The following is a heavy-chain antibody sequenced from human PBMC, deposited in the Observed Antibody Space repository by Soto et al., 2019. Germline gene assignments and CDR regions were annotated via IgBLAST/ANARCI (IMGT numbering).Heavy chain of an antibody. V-gene: IGHV4-34*01. CDR1: GGSFSGYY. Sequence: SETLSLTCAVYGGSFSGYYWSWIRQPPGKGLEWIGEINHSGSTNYNPSLKSRVTISVDTSKNQFSLKLSSVTAADTAVYYGARAPRGYSYGWVGYYGMDVWGQGTTVTVSS. CDR2: INHSGST. D-gene: IGHD5-18*01. CDR3: ARAPRGYSYGWVGYYGMDV. J-gene: IGHJ6*02.